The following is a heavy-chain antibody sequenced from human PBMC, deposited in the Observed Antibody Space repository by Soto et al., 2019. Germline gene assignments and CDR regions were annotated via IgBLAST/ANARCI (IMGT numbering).Heavy chain of an antibody. Sequence: SETLSLTCTVSGGSISSGDYYWSWIRQPPGKGLEWIGYIYYSGSTYYNPSLKSRDTISVDTSKNQFSLKLSSVTAADTAVYYCARGRFEYSSSSPFDYWGQGTLVTVSS. CDR2: IYYSGST. V-gene: IGHV4-30-4*01. CDR3: ARGRFEYSSSSPFDY. D-gene: IGHD6-6*01. CDR1: GGSISSGDYY. J-gene: IGHJ4*02.